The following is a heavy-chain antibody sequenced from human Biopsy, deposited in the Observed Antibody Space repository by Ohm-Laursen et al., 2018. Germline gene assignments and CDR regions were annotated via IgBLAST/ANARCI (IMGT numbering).Heavy chain of an antibody. V-gene: IGHV4-38-2*01. Sequence: TLSLTCAVSGYSVTNDYYWGWIRQPPGKGLEWIGNIYYDGITYYNPSLKSRVAMSVDTSKNQFSLRLTSVTAADTAVYYCARVAGGYAYYYGMDVWGQGTPVIVSS. CDR1: GYSVTNDYY. J-gene: IGHJ6*02. D-gene: IGHD5-12*01. CDR3: ARVAGGYAYYYGMDV. CDR2: IYYDGIT.